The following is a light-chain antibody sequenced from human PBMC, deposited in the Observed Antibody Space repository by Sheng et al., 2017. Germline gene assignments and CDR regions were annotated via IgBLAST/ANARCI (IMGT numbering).Light chain of an antibody. CDR2: DNG. CDR1: NIGDKR. J-gene: IGLJ2*01. Sequence: SSLLTQPPSVSVAPGQTARITCGGNNIGDKRVNWYQRKSGQAPVVVIYDNGVRPSGTPDRFSGSHSGNTATLTISRVEAGDEADYDCQVWHSSSDHSGVVFGGGTKLTVL. V-gene: IGLV3-21*02. CDR3: QVWHSSSDHSGVV.